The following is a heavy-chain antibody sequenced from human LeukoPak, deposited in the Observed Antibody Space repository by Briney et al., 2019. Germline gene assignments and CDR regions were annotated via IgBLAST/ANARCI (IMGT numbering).Heavy chain of an antibody. J-gene: IGHJ4*02. CDR3: ARAYDSSGYYPYYFDS. CDR2: ISSSSTI. D-gene: IGHD3-22*01. V-gene: IGHV3-48*01. Sequence: GGSLRLSCAASGFTFNNYSMSWVRQAPGKGLEWVSYISSSSTISYTNSVRGRFTISRDNAKNSLFLQMNSLRAEDTAVYYCARAYDSSGYYPYYFDSWGQGTLVTVSS. CDR1: GFTFNNYS.